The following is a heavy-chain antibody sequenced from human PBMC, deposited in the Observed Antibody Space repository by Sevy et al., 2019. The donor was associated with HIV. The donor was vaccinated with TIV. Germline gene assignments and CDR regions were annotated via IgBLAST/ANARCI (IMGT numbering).Heavy chain of an antibody. Sequence: GGSLRLSCAASGFDFSIYSMSWVRQAPGKGLEWVSTLSFGCGKINYADSVKGRFTISRDNSKSSVYLQMNNMGVEDTVVYYCAREGCTKPHDYWGQGTLVTVSS. CDR3: AREGCTKPHDY. CDR2: LSFGCGKI. J-gene: IGHJ4*02. D-gene: IGHD2-8*01. V-gene: IGHV3-23*01. CDR1: GFDFSIYS.